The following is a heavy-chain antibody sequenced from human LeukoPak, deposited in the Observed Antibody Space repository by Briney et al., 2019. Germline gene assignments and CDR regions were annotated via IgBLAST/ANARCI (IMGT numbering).Heavy chain of an antibody. Sequence: SEALSLTCTVSGGSISSGSYYWSWIRQPAGKGLEWIGRIYTSGSTKYNPSLKSRVTISVDTSKNQFSLRLTSVTAADTAVYYCAREFWNYRSGNLQAFDIWGQGTMVTVPS. J-gene: IGHJ3*02. CDR1: GGSISSGSYY. CDR3: AREFWNYRSGNLQAFDI. V-gene: IGHV4-61*02. CDR2: IYTSGST. D-gene: IGHD3-10*01.